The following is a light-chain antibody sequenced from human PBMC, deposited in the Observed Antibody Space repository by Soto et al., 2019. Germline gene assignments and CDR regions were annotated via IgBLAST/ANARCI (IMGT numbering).Light chain of an antibody. V-gene: IGKV3-11*01. CDR3: QQHNILPPT. Sequence: EIVLAKPQDPLSLSPGERATLSCRASQNVANYLDWYQHKPGQAPRLLIYEASNRATGIAARFSGSGSGTDFTLTISSLEPEDFAVYYCQQHNILPPTFGQGTRLEIK. J-gene: IGKJ5*01. CDR1: QNVANY. CDR2: EAS.